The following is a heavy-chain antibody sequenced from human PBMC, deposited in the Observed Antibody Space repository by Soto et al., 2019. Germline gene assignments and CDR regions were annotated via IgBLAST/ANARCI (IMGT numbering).Heavy chain of an antibody. J-gene: IGHJ4*02. CDR3: AKDLLRGTTYQPFGAFDY. CDR2: ISGSGGST. Sequence: GGSLRLSCAASGLTFSSYAMSWVRQAPGKGLEWVSDISGSGGSTYYADSVKGRFTISRDNSKNTLYLQMNSLRAEDTAVYYCAKDLLRGTTYQPFGAFDYWGQGTLVTVSS. D-gene: IGHD1-7*01. CDR1: GLTFSSYA. V-gene: IGHV3-23*01.